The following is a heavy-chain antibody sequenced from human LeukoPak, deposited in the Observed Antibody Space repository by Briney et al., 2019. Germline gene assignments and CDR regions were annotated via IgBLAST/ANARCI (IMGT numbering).Heavy chain of an antibody. J-gene: IGHJ4*02. CDR2: IYHSGST. V-gene: IGHV4-30-2*01. Sequence: SETLSLTCAVSGGSISSGGYFWSWIRQPPGKGLEWIGYIYHSGSTYYNPSLKSRVTISVDRSKNQFSLKLSSVTAADTAVYYCARVHPDPLYFDYWGQGTLVTVSS. CDR3: ARVHPDPLYFDY. CDR1: GGSISSGGYF.